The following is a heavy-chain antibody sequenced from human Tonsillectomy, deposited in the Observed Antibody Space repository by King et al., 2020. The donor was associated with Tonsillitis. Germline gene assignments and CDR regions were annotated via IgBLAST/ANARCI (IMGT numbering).Heavy chain of an antibody. Sequence: QLQESGPGLVKPSETLSLACTVSGDSISSRTYYWGWFRQPPGKGLEWIGRIHYIWSTYYNPALKSRVTISVDTSKNQCSLKLSSVTAADTAVYYCARLGGVRDSDYGGGFDYWGQGTLVTVSS. CDR2: IHYIWST. J-gene: IGHJ4*02. V-gene: IGHV4-39*01. D-gene: IGHD4-17*01. CDR3: ARLGGVRDSDYGGGFDY. CDR1: GDSISSRTYY.